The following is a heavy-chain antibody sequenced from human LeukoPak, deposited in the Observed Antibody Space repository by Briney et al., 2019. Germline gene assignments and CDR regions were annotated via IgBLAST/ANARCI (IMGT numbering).Heavy chain of an antibody. CDR1: GFTFSSYS. CDR2: ISSSSSYI. CDR3: ARSRGITMTLDY. J-gene: IGHJ4*02. V-gene: IGHV3-21*01. Sequence: GGALRLSCAASGFTFSSYSMNWVRQAPGKGLEWVSSISSSSSYIYYADSVKGRFTISRDNAKNSLYLQMNSLRAEATAVYYCARSRGITMTLDYWGQGTLVTVSS. D-gene: IGHD3-22*01.